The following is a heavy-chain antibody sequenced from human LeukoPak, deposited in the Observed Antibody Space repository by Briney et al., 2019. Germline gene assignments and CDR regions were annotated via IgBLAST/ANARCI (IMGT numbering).Heavy chain of an antibody. Sequence: GASVKVSCKASGYTFTGYYMHWVRQAPGQGLEWMGWINPNSGGTNYAQKFQGRVTMTRDTSISTAYMELSRLRSDDTAVYYCARMYYYGSRSSSNWFDPWGQGTLVTVSS. CDR1: GYTFTGYY. CDR3: ARMYYYGSRSSSNWFDP. D-gene: IGHD3-10*01. CDR2: INPNSGGT. J-gene: IGHJ5*02. V-gene: IGHV1-2*02.